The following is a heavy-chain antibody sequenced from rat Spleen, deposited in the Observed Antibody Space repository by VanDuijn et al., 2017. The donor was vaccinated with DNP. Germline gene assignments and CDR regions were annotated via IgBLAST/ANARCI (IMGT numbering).Heavy chain of an antibody. CDR2: ITHDGGGP. D-gene: IGHD1-11*01. Sequence: EVKLVESGGGLVQPGRSLKLSCAASGFNFNDYWMTWIRQAPGKGLEWVASITHDGGGPFCSDSAKGRFTISRDNAQNTLYLQMRKLGSEDTAIYYCAKGPNYGGDSDYFDYWGQGVVVTVSS. V-gene: IGHV4-2*01. CDR3: AKGPNYGGDSDYFDY. CDR1: GFNFNDYW. J-gene: IGHJ2*01.